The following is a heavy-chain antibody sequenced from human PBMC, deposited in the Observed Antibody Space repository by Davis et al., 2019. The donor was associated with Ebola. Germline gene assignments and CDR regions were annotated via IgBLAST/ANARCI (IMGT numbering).Heavy chain of an antibody. CDR2: IHYSGST. J-gene: IGHJ4*02. V-gene: IGHV4-4*02. D-gene: IGHD3-22*01. CDR1: GGSISSSNW. CDR3: ARVRDSSGYSINYFDY. Sequence: MPGGSLRLSCAVSGGSISSSNWWSWVRQPSGKGPEWIGYIHYSGSTHYNPSLESRVTISVDTSKNQFSLKLSSVTAADTAVYYCARVRDSSGYSINYFDYWGQGTLVTVSS.